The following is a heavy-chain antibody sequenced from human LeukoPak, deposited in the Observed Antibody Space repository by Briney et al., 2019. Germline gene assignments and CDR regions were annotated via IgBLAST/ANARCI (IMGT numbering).Heavy chain of an antibody. CDR1: GGSISSGGYY. J-gene: IGHJ6*02. D-gene: IGHD3-10*01. CDR2: IYYSGST. V-gene: IGHV4-31*03. CDR3: ASGLYGSGSYYRQGPYYYYYGMDV. Sequence: PSQTLSLTCTVSGGSISSGGYYWSWIRQHPGKGLEWIGYIYYSGSTYYNPSLKSRVTISVGTSKNQFSLKLSSVTAADTAVYYCASGLYGSGSYYRQGPYYYYYGMDVWGQGTTVTVSS.